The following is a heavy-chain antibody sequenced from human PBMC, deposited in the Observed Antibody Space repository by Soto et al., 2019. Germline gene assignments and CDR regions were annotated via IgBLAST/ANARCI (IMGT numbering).Heavy chain of an antibody. D-gene: IGHD3-10*01. CDR1: GSTFSSYD. CDR3: ARDDEDGSYCDLGY. J-gene: IGHJ4*02. Sequence: PGGSLRLSCAASGSTFSSYDIHWVRQAPGKGLEWVAHISPDGSNEYYADSVKGRFTISRDNSKNTLYLQMNSLRTEDTAIYYCARDDEDGSYCDLGYWGQGTLVTVSS. CDR2: ISPDGSNE. V-gene: IGHV3-30-3*01.